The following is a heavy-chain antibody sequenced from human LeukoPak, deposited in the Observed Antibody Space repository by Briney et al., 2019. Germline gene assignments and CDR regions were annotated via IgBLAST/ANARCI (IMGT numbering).Heavy chain of an antibody. Sequence: ASVKVSCKASGYTFTGYYMHWVRQATGQGLEWMGWMNPNSGSTLYAQKFQGRVTMTRDNSISTAYMELSSLRSEDTAVYYCASGNSYDPYNWLDPWGQGTLVTVSS. CDR1: GYTFTGYY. CDR3: ASGNSYDPYNWLDP. CDR2: MNPNSGST. J-gene: IGHJ5*02. D-gene: IGHD5-18*01. V-gene: IGHV1-8*02.